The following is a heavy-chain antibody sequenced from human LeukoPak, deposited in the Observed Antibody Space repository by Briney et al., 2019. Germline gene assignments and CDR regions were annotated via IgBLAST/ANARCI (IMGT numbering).Heavy chain of an antibody. CDR2: IDPGDSTT. CDR3: ARHMEHTAKRRYWFDP. D-gene: IGHD1/OR15-1a*01. CDR1: GYNFPYYW. Sequence: GESLKISCKASGYNFPYYWIGWVRQVPGKGLEWMGIIDPGDSTTRYSPSFQGQVTISVDKSITTAYLHWRSLKASDSAMYYCARHMEHTAKRRYWFDPWGQGTLVTVSS. J-gene: IGHJ5*02. V-gene: IGHV5-51*01.